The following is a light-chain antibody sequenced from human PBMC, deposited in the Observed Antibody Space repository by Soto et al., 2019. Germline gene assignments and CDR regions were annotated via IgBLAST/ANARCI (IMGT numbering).Light chain of an antibody. J-gene: IGLJ7*01. CDR1: SSDVGGYNY. CDR2: DVS. V-gene: IGLV2-11*01. Sequence: QSVLTQPRSVSGSPGQSVTISCTGTSSDVGGYNYVSWYQQHPGKAPKLMTYDVSKRPSGVPDRFSGSKSGNTASLTISGLQAEDEADYYCCSYAGSYVFGTGTQLTVL. CDR3: CSYAGSYV.